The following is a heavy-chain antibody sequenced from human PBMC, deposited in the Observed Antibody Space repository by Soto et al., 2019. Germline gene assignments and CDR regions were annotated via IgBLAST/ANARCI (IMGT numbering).Heavy chain of an antibody. J-gene: IGHJ2*01. CDR3: TRAPYCGGDCYHWYFDL. Sequence: PGGSLRLSCTASGFTFGDYAMSWFRQAPGKGLEWVGFIRSKAYGGTTEYAASVKGRFTISRDDSKSIAYLQMNSLKTEDTAVYYCTRAPYCGGDCYHWYFDLWGSGTLVTVSS. CDR2: IRSKAYGGTT. D-gene: IGHD2-21*02. CDR1: GFTFGDYA. V-gene: IGHV3-49*03.